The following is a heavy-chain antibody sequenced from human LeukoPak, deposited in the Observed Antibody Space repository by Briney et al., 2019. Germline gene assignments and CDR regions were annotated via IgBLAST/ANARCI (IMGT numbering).Heavy chain of an antibody. CDR3: ARGLHAVDY. D-gene: IGHD5-24*01. CDR1: GGSVTPSY. CDR2: IYYSVTT. Sequence: SETLSLTCTVSGGSVTPSYWSWIRQPPGKGLEWIGYIYYSVTTNYNPSLKSRVTISVDTSKNQFSLKLSSVTAADTAVYYCARGLHAVDYWGQGTLVTVSS. J-gene: IGHJ4*02. V-gene: IGHV4-59*02.